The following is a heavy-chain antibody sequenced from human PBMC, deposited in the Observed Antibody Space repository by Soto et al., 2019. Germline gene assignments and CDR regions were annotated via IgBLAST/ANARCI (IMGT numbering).Heavy chain of an antibody. J-gene: IGHJ6*02. D-gene: IGHD3-3*01. CDR1: GFTFSNAW. Sequence: GGSLRLSCAASGFTFSNAWMSWVRQAPGEGLEWVGRIKSKTDGGTIDYAAPVKGRFTISRDDSKNTLYLQMNSLKTEDPAVYYCSKSGVDGPYYYYGMDVWGQGTAVTVSS. CDR3: SKSGVDGPYYYYGMDV. CDR2: IKSKTDGGTI. V-gene: IGHV3-15*01.